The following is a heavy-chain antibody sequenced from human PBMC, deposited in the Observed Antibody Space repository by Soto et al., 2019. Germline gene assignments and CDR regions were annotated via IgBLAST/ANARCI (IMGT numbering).Heavy chain of an antibody. D-gene: IGHD3-10*01. J-gene: IGHJ4*02. Sequence: SETLSLTCTVSGGSISGYYWSWIRQPPGKGLEWIGYMYNTATTGYNPSLKSRVTISVDTSKNQFSLKLTSVTAADTAMYYCARDDSERPATYWGQGTLVTVSS. CDR3: ARDDSERPATY. CDR2: MYNTATT. CDR1: GGSISGYY. V-gene: IGHV4-59*01.